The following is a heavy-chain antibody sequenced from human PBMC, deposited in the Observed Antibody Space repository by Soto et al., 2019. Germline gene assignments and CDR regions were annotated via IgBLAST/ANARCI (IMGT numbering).Heavy chain of an antibody. J-gene: IGHJ4*02. CDR1: GYTFTSYD. Sequence: GASVKVSCKASGYTFTSYDINWVRQATGQGLEWMGWMNPNRGNTGYAQKIQGRVTMTRNTSINTAYIEMSSLRSEDTAVYYCARDIDYWGQGTPVTVSS. CDR3: ARDIDY. CDR2: MNPNRGNT. V-gene: IGHV1-8*01.